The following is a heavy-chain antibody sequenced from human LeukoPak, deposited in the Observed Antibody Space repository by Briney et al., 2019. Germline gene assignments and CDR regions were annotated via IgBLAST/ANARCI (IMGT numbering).Heavy chain of an antibody. D-gene: IGHD5-24*01. CDR3: AVSGDGYNYDPFDY. Sequence: SETLSLTCTVSAGSISSSSYYWGWIRPPPGKRLEWIGSIYYSGSTYYNPSLKSRVTISVDTSKNKLSLKLSSVTAADTAVYYCAVSGDGYNYDPFDYWGQGTLVTVSS. J-gene: IGHJ4*02. V-gene: IGHV4-39*07. CDR2: IYYSGST. CDR1: AGSISSSSYY.